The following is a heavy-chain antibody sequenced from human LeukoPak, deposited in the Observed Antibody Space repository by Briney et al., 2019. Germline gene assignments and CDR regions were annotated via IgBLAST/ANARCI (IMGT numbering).Heavy chain of an antibody. D-gene: IGHD6-19*01. CDR1: GYTFTVYW. Sequence: GESLKISCKGSGYTFTVYWIGWVRQMPGKGLEWMGIIYPGDSDTRYSPSFQGQVTISADKSMDTAYLQWSSLKASDTAMYYCARRIAVADAFDYWGRGTLVTVSS. J-gene: IGHJ4*02. CDR2: IYPGDSDT. V-gene: IGHV5-51*01. CDR3: ARRIAVADAFDY.